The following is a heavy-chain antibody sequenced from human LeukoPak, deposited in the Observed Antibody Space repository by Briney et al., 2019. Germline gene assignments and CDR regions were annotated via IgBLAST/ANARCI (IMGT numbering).Heavy chain of an antibody. CDR1: GFTFSSYE. J-gene: IGHJ4*02. CDR2: ICSGGSTI. CDR3: AREGRRITIVGVVINFDY. D-gene: IGHD3-3*01. V-gene: IGHV3-48*03. Sequence: GGSLRLSCAASGFTFSSYEMSWVRQAPGKGLEWVSYICSGGSTIYYADSVKGGFTISRENAKNSLYLQMNSMRGEDTTVYYCAREGRRITIVGVVINFDYWGQGTLVTVSS.